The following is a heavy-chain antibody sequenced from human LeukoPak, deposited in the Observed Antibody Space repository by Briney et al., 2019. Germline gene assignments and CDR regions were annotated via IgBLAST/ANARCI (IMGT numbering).Heavy chain of an antibody. J-gene: IGHJ4*02. V-gene: IGHV3-21*01. CDR3: PRDLGYYDSSGYSYFDY. CDR2: ISGSGSYI. CDR1: GFTFSSYS. Sequence: GGSLRLPCAASGFTFSSYSMNWVRQAPGKGLEWVSCISGSGSYIYYADSVKGRFTISRDNAKNSLYLQMNSLRAEDTAVYYCPRDLGYYDSSGYSYFDYWGQGALVTVSS. D-gene: IGHD3-22*01.